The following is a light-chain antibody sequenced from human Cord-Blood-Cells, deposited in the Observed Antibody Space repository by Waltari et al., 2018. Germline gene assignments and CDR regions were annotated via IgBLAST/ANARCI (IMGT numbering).Light chain of an antibody. CDR2: DVS. CDR1: SRDVGGSNY. V-gene: IGLV2-11*01. J-gene: IGLJ2*01. CDR3: CSYAGXYTVV. Sequence: QSALTQPRSVSGSPGQSVTISRTGTSRDVGGSNYVSWYQQHPGKAPKLLIYDVSKPSGVPDRFSGSKSGNTASLTISGLQAEDEADYYCCSYAGXYTVVFGGGTKLTVL.